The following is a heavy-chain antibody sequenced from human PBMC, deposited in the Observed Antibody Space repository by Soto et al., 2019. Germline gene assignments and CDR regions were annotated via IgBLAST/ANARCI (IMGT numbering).Heavy chain of an antibody. CDR3: ARDENGGSFDY. CDR2: IWYDGSNK. V-gene: IGHV3-33*01. J-gene: IGHJ4*02. Sequence: GSLRLSCAASGFTFSSYGMHWVRQAPGKGLEWVAVIWYDGSNKYYADSVKGRFTISRDNSKNTLYLQMNSLRAEDTAVYYCARDENGGSFDYWGQGTLVTVSS. CDR1: GFTFSSYG.